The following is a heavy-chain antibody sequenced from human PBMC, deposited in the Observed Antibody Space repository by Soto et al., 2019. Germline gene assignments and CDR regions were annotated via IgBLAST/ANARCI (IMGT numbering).Heavy chain of an antibody. J-gene: IGHJ5*02. CDR1: GGSVSSYY. CDR3: ARESAGSHKNNWFDP. Sequence: QVQLQESGPGLVKPSETLSLTCTVSGGSVSSYYWNWVRQPPGQGLEWIGFIHYSGDTKCNPSLNSRVTISLDPSQNQLSLKLSSVTAADTAVYYCARESAGSHKNNWFDPWGQGTLVTVSS. CDR2: IHYSGDT. V-gene: IGHV4-59*02.